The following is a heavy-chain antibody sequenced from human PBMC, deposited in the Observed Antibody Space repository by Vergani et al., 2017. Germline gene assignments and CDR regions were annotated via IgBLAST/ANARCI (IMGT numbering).Heavy chain of an antibody. D-gene: IGHD2-2*01. V-gene: IGHV3-7*03. CDR2: IKQDGTEK. J-gene: IGHJ3*02. CDR3: AKVVAADPRDAFDI. Sequence: EVQLVESGGGLVQPGGSLRLSCAASGFTFSTYWMSWVRQAPGKGLEWVANIKQDGTEKYYVDSVKGRFTISRDNAKNSLYLQMNSLEAEDAAMYYCAKVVAADPRDAFDIWGQGTMVTVSS. CDR1: GFTFSTYW.